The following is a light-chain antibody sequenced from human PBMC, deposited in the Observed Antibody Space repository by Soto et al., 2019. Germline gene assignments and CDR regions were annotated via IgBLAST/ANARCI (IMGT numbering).Light chain of an antibody. CDR2: DAS. J-gene: IGKJ3*01. CDR1: QDISNY. Sequence: DIQMTQSPSSLSASVGDRVTITCQASQDISNYLNWYQQKPGKAPKLLIYDASNLETGVPSRFSGSGSGTDFTFTISSLQPEDIATYYCLQRVTFGPGTKVDIK. CDR3: LQRVT. V-gene: IGKV1-33*01.